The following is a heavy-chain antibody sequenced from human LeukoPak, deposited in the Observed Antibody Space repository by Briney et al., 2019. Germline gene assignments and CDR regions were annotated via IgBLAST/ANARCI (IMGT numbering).Heavy chain of an antibody. CDR3: APLYGGYPYFDY. CDR2: NNPNSGGT. J-gene: IGHJ4*02. CDR1: GYTFTGYY. Sequence: SVTVSCKACGYTFTGYYMHWVRQAPGQGREGMGWNNPNSGGTNYAQKFQGRVTMARDTSMSTAYMELSRLLSDDTAVYYCAPLYGGYPYFDYWGQGGLVTVSS. V-gene: IGHV1-2*02. D-gene: IGHD3-22*01.